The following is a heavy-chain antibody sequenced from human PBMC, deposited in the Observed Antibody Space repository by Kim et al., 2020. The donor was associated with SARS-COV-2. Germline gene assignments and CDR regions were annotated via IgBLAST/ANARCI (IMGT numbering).Heavy chain of an antibody. D-gene: IGHD4-17*01. Sequence: SETLSLTCAVYGGSFSGYYWSWIRQPPGKGLEWIGEINHSGSTNYNPSLKSRVTISVDTSKNQFSLKLSSVTAADTAVYYCARTTTVTLDHGGFQHWGQGTLVTVSS. CDR1: GGSFSGYY. CDR2: INHSGST. J-gene: IGHJ1*01. V-gene: IGHV4-34*01. CDR3: ARTTTVTLDHGGFQH.